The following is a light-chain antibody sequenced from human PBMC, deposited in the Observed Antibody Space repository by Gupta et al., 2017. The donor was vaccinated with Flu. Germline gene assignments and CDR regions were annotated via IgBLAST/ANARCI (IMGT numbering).Light chain of an antibody. CDR2: AAS. V-gene: IGKV1-39*01. J-gene: IGKJ2*01. CDR1: QSINKH. CDR3: QQNDSPVYN. Sequence: DIQMTQSPSSLSASVGGSLTITCRPSQSINKHSNWYQQKPGKAPKVLIYAASTLDRGVPSRFSGGGSGTEFTLSISSLPPEDFATYYCQQNDSPVYNFGQGTKLEIK.